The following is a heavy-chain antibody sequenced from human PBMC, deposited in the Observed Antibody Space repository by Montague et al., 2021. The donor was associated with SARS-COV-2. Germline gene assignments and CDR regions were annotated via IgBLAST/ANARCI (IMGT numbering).Heavy chain of an antibody. Sequence: SETLSLTCTVSGYSITNGYYWAWIRQPPGKGLEWIGMIYHSGDSYYNPSLKSRVTISVDTSKNQFSLRLSDVSAADTALYYCARVPDPMRFHSDASEYYSYFDSWGQGALSPSPQ. CDR1: GYSITNGYY. J-gene: IGHJ4*02. V-gene: IGHV4-38-2*02. D-gene: IGHD2/OR15-2a*01. CDR3: ARVPDPMRFHSDASEYYSYFDS. CDR2: IYHSGDS.